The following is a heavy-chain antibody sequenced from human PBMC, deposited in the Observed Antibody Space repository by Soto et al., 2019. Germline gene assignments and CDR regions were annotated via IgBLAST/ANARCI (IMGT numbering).Heavy chain of an antibody. CDR3: ARDRGSGWPYYFDY. Sequence: QVQLVESGGGVVQPGRSLRLSCAASGFTFSSYAMHWVRQAPGKGLEWVAVISYDGSNKYYADSVKGRFTISRDNSKNTLYLQMNSLRAEDTAVYYCARDRGSGWPYYFDYWDQGTLVTVSS. D-gene: IGHD6-19*01. CDR2: ISYDGSNK. V-gene: IGHV3-30-3*01. CDR1: GFTFSSYA. J-gene: IGHJ4*02.